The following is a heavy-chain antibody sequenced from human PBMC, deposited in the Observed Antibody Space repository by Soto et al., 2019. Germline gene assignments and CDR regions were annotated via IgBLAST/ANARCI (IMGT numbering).Heavy chain of an antibody. V-gene: IGHV2-5*02. Sequence: QITLKESGPTRVKSTQTLTLTCTFYGCSLITSGVGVGWIRQSPGKALEWLALIYWDADKGYSPSLKSRLTLTQDTSKNHVVLIMTDMDPVDTASYYRAHRAGLQGNWDGGYFYYRGLGTLVTVSS. CDR3: AHRAGLQGNWDGGYFYY. D-gene: IGHD1-1*01. J-gene: IGHJ4*02. CDR1: GCSLITSGVG. CDR2: IYWDADK.